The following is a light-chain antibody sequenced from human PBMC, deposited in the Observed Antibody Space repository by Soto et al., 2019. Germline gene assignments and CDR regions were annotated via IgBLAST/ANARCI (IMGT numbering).Light chain of an antibody. V-gene: IGKV3-20*01. Sequence: EVVLTQSPGTLSLPPGERATLSCRASQSVSSNYLAWYQQKPGQAPRLLIYGVSTRATGIPDRFSGSGSGTSFSLTISRLEPEDFAMYYCQQYFTSPLTFGGGTKVEIK. CDR2: GVS. CDR1: QSVSSNY. J-gene: IGKJ4*01. CDR3: QQYFTSPLT.